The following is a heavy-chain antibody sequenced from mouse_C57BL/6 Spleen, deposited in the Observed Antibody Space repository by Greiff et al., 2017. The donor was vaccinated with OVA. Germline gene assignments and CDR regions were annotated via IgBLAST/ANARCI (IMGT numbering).Heavy chain of an antibody. V-gene: IGHV1-19*01. CDR1: GYTFTDYY. CDR2: INPYNGGT. D-gene: IGHD2-4*01. Sequence: VQLKESGPVLVKPGASVKMSCKASGYTFTDYYMNWVKQSHGKSLEWIGVINPYNGGTSYNQKFKGKATLTVDKSSSTAYMELNSLTSEDSAVYYCARGDYHYYAMDYWGQGTSVTVSS. J-gene: IGHJ4*01. CDR3: ARGDYHYYAMDY.